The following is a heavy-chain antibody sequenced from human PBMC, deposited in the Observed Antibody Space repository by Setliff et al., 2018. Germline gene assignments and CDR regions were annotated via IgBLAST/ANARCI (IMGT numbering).Heavy chain of an antibody. Sequence: VASVKVSCKASGGTFSNYCISWVRQAPGQGLGWMGGIMPKFGTPNRSQKFQGRVTITADESTSTAYMELSGLTSEDTAVYYCASHFLTVMKYYYYMDVWGKGTTVTVSS. CDR2: IMPKFGTP. J-gene: IGHJ6*03. CDR3: ASHFLTVMKYYYYMDV. V-gene: IGHV1-69*13. D-gene: IGHD5-18*01. CDR1: GGTFSNYC.